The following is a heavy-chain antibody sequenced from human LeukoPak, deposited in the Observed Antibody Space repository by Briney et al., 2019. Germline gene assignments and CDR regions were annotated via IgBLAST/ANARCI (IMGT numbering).Heavy chain of an antibody. CDR3: ARAPRYSGYDGWFDP. J-gene: IGHJ5*02. D-gene: IGHD5-12*01. Sequence: PSQTLSLTCAISGDSVSSNSAAWNWIRQSPSRGLEWLGRTYYRSKWYNDYAVSVKSRITINPDTSKNQFSLQLNSVTPEDTAVNYCARAPRYSGYDGWFDPWGQGTLVTVSS. CDR2: TYYRSKWYN. V-gene: IGHV6-1*01. CDR1: GDSVSSNSAA.